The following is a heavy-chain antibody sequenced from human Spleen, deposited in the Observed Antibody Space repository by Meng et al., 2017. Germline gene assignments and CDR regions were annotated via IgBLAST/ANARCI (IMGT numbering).Heavy chain of an antibody. D-gene: IGHD5-24*01. Sequence: GSLRLSCAVYGGSFSGYYWSWIRQPPGKGLEWIGEINHSGSTNYNPSLKSRVTISVDTSKNQFSLKLSSVTAADTAVYYCARGTLLEMATIYWYFDLWGRGTLVTVSS. V-gene: IGHV4-34*01. CDR2: INHSGST. CDR1: GGSFSGYY. CDR3: ARGTLLEMATIYWYFDL. J-gene: IGHJ2*01.